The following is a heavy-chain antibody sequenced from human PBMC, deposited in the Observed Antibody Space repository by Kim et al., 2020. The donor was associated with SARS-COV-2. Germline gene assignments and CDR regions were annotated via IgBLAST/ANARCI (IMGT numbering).Heavy chain of an antibody. CDR2: ITDGGNT. CDR1: GGTFSGYR. Sequence: SETLSLTSAVYGGTFSGYRWTWIRQPPGKGLEWIGDITDGGNTKYNPSLKNRVTISVDRSKNQFSLKLTSVPAADTAMYYCARNWAASGGYYFDFWGRGTQVIVSS. D-gene: IGHD5-12*01. J-gene: IGHJ4*02. V-gene: IGHV4-34*01. CDR3: ARNWAASGGYYFDF.